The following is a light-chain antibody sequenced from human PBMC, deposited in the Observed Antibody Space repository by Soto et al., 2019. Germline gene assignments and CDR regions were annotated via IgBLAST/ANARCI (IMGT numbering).Light chain of an antibody. V-gene: IGKV3-20*01. CDR1: QSVTSSY. Sequence: EIVLTQSPGTVSLSPGERATLSCRASQSVTSSYLAWYQQKPGQAPRLLIYGVSSRATGIPDRFSGSGAGTDFTLTISRLEPEDFAVYYCQQYGGSPRTFGQGTKLEIK. CDR3: QQYGGSPRT. J-gene: IGKJ2*01. CDR2: GVS.